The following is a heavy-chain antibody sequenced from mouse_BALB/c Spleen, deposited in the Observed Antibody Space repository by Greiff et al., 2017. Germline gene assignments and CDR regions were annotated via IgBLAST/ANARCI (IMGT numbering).Heavy chain of an antibody. V-gene: IGHV5-9-4*01. CDR3: ARDLFTTRAMDY. CDR2: ISSGGSYT. J-gene: IGHJ4*01. Sequence: EVKVVESGGGLVKPGGSLKLSCAASGFTFSSYAMSWVRQSPEKRLEWVAEISSGGSYTYYPDTVTGRFTISRDNAKNTLYLEMSSLRSEDTAMYYCARDLFTTRAMDYWGQGTSVTVSS. D-gene: IGHD1-1*01. CDR1: GFTFSSYA.